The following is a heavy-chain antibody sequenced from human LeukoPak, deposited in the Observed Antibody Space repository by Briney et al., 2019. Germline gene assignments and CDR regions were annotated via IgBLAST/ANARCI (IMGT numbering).Heavy chain of an antibody. CDR3: ARGYYDSSGYSPFDY. Sequence: GGSLRLSCAASGFTFSSYWMSWVRQAPGKGLEWVANIKQDGSEKYYVDSVKARFTISRDNAKNSLYLQMNSLRAEDTAVYYCARGYYDSSGYSPFDYWGQGTLVTVSS. CDR2: IKQDGSEK. CDR1: GFTFSSYW. D-gene: IGHD3-22*01. J-gene: IGHJ4*02. V-gene: IGHV3-7*01.